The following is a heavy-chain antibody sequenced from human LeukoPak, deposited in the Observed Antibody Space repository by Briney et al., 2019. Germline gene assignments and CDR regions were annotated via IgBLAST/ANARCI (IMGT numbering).Heavy chain of an antibody. J-gene: IGHJ5*02. CDR1: GGSISSSSYY. CDR3: ARGNWNYNWFDP. Sequence: SETLSLTCTVSGGSISSSSYYWGWIRQPPGKGLEWIGSIYYSGSTYYNPSLKSRVTISVDTSKNQFSLKLSSVTAADTAVYYCARGNWNYNWFDPWGQGTLVTVSS. CDR2: IYYSGST. D-gene: IGHD1-7*01. V-gene: IGHV4-39*01.